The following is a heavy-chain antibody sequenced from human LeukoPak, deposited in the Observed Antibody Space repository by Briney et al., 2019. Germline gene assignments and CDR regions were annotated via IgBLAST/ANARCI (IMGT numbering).Heavy chain of an antibody. CDR1: RGFITTYY. CDR2: VYHSGST. D-gene: IGHD3-10*01. CDR3: ATDRQEGGSGSYWFDP. J-gene: IGHJ5*02. V-gene: IGHV4-59*01. Sequence: PSETLSLTCTVSRGFITTYYWSWIRQPAGKGLEWIGNVYHSGSTTYNQSLKSRVSMSVDMSKNQFTLNLRSVTAADTATYYCATDRQEGGSGSYWFDPWGQGTQVTVSS.